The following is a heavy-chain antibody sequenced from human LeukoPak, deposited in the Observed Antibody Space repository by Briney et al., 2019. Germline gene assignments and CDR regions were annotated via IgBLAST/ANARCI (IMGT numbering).Heavy chain of an antibody. Sequence: SETLSLTCTVSGGSLSSRYWSWIRQPPGKGLEWIGYISYSGSTNYNPSLKSRVTISVDMSKNQFSLRLSSVTAADTAVYYCARHYGSGSDFHYYGMDVWGQGTTVTVSS. CDR3: ARHYGSGSDFHYYGMDV. J-gene: IGHJ6*02. D-gene: IGHD3-10*01. CDR1: GGSLSSRY. V-gene: IGHV4-59*08. CDR2: ISYSGST.